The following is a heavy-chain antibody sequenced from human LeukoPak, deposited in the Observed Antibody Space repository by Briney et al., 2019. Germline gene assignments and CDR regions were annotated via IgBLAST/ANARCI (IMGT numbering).Heavy chain of an antibody. CDR3: ARDLGIAARTFYYYGMDV. CDR2: IYYSGST. V-gene: IGHV4-59*01. Sequence: SETLSLTCAVYGGSFSSYYWSWIRQPPGKGLEWIGYIYYSGSTNYNPSLKSRVTISVDTSKNQFSLKLSSVTAADTAVYYCARDLGIAARTFYYYGMDVWGQGTTVTVSS. CDR1: GGSFSSYY. J-gene: IGHJ6*02. D-gene: IGHD6-6*01.